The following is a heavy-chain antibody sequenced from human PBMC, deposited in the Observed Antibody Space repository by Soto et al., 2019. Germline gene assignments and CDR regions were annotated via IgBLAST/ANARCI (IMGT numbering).Heavy chain of an antibody. CDR1: GDSITSIYH. CDR3: ARGAYGMDV. Sequence: GPGPNSPSETLSLTCAVSGDSITSIYHWAWIRQPPGRGLEWVASIYHSGTTYYNPSLKSRVTISVDTSKNQFSLNLRSVTAADTAVYYCARGAYGMDVWGQGTTVTSP. J-gene: IGHJ6*02. V-gene: IGHV4-38-2*01. CDR2: IYHSGTT.